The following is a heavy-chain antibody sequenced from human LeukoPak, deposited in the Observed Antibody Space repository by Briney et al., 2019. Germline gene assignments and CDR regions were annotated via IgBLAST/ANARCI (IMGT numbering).Heavy chain of an antibody. CDR1: GFTLSSYG. Sequence: TGESLRLSCGASGFTLSSYGMSWVRQAPGKGLEWVSAISGSGDITYYADSMKGRFTISRDNSKNTLFLQMNSLRAEDTAVYYCAKRTSGWYFDYWGQGTLVTVSS. D-gene: IGHD6-19*01. V-gene: IGHV3-23*01. J-gene: IGHJ4*02. CDR3: AKRTSGWYFDY. CDR2: ISGSGDIT.